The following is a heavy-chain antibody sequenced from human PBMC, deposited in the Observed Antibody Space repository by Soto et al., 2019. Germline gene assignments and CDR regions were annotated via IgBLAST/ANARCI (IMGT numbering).Heavy chain of an antibody. J-gene: IGHJ3*02. CDR3: AREAAAAGTGREDAFAI. Sequence: QVQLVQSGAEVKKPGSSVKVACKVSGDTFSNYAINWVRQAPGQGLEWMGAIVPIFSTTNYAQKFQGRVTITADESTITAYMELSSLRSDDTDTYYCAREAAAAGTGREDAFAIWGQGTMVTVSS. CDR1: GDTFSNYA. D-gene: IGHD6-13*01. CDR2: IVPIFSTT. V-gene: IGHV1-69*12.